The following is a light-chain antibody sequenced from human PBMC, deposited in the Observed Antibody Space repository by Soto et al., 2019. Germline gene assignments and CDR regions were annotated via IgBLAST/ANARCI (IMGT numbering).Light chain of an antibody. Sequence: IVLTQSPVTLSLSPGERATLSCRASQSVSSSYLAWYQQKPGQAPRPLIYGASNRATGIPARFSGSGSGTDFTLTISSLEPEDFAVYYCQQRSKWWTFGQGTKVDI. J-gene: IGKJ1*01. CDR1: QSVSSSY. CDR2: GAS. CDR3: QQRSKWWT. V-gene: IGKV3D-20*02.